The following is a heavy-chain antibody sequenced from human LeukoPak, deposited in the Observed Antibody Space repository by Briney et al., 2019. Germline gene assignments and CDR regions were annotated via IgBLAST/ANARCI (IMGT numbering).Heavy chain of an antibody. V-gene: IGHV3-23*01. J-gene: IGHJ3*02. D-gene: IGHD3-22*01. CDR1: GFTFRSYG. CDR2: ISGSGGST. CDR3: ARGLFLSGYLDAFDI. Sequence: PGGSLRLSCAASGFTFRSYGMTWVRQAPGKGLEWVSGISGSGGSTYYADSVKGRFTISRDNSKNTLYLQMNSLKVEDTALYYCARGLFLSGYLDAFDIWGQGTVVTVSS.